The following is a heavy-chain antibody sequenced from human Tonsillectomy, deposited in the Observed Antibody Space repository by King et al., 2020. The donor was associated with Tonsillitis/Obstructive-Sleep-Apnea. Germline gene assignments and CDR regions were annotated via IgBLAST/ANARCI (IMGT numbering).Heavy chain of an antibody. CDR1: GFSFSITW. V-gene: IGHV3-15*01. D-gene: IGHD2-2*01. J-gene: IGHJ4*02. CDR2: VKSKPDGETT. Sequence: VQLVESGGGLVKPGGSLRLSCAASGFSFSITWMNWVRQAPGKGLEWVGRVKSKPDGETTDYAAPVKGRFNISREDSENTLYLQMTSLKTEDTAVYYCTADTYRSSAQAFDYWGQGTLVTVSS. CDR3: TADTYRSSAQAFDY.